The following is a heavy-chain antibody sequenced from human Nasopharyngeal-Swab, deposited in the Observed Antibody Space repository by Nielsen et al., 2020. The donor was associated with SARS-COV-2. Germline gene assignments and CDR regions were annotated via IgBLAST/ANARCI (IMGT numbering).Heavy chain of an antibody. Sequence: GESLKISCAASGFTFSDSAIHWVRQASGKGLEWVGRIRSKGNTYATAYAASVKGRFIIFRDDPTNTAYLQMNSLKTEDTAVYYCTRCGGGCYSGRDDWGQGTLVTVSS. V-gene: IGHV3-73*01. J-gene: IGHJ4*02. CDR3: TRCGGGCYSGRDD. CDR1: GFTFSDSA. D-gene: IGHD2-15*01. CDR2: IRSKGNTYAT.